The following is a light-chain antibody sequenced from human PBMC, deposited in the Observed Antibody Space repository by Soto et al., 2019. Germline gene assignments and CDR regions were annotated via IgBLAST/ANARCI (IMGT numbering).Light chain of an antibody. Sequence: MSQYPPSLSASVGDRVTITCQASQDISNYLNWYQQKPGKAPKLLIYDASNLETGVPSRFSGSGSGTDFTFTISSLQPEDIATYYCQQYDILAWTFGQVSKVDVK. CDR3: QQYDILAWT. CDR1: QDISNY. J-gene: IGKJ1*01. CDR2: DAS. V-gene: IGKV1-33*01.